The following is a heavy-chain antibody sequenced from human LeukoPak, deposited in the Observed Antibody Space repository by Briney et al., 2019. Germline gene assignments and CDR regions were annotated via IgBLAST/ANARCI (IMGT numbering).Heavy chain of an antibody. Sequence: GASVKVSCKASGYTFTSYYMHWVRQAPGQGLEWMGIINPSGGSTNYAQKFQGRVTITADESTSTAYMELSSLRSEDTAVYYCARGGRDGYNYWPFDYWGQGTLVTVSS. V-gene: IGHV1-46*01. CDR2: INPSGGST. D-gene: IGHD5-24*01. CDR1: GYTFTSYY. CDR3: ARGGRDGYNYWPFDY. J-gene: IGHJ4*02.